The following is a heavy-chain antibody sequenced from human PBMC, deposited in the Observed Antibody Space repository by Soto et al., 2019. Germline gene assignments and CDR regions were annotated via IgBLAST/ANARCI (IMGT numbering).Heavy chain of an antibody. CDR3: ARDTTLDDFDWLLDY. J-gene: IGHJ4*02. Sequence: ASVKVSCKASGYTFTSYYMHWVRQAPGQGLEWMGIINPSGGSTSYAQKFQGRVTMTRDTSTSTVYMELSSLRSEDTAVYYCARDTTLDDFDWLLDYWGQGTLVTVSS. D-gene: IGHD3-9*01. V-gene: IGHV1-46*03. CDR2: INPSGGST. CDR1: GYTFTSYY.